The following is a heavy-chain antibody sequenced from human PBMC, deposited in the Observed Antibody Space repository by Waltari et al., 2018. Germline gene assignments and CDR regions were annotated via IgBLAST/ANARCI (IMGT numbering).Heavy chain of an antibody. V-gene: IGHV4-34*01. CDR1: GGSFSGYY. CDR2: INHSGST. Sequence: QVQLQQWGAGLLKPSETLSLTCAVYGGSFSGYYWSWIRQPPGKGLEWIGEINHSGSTNYNPSHKSRVTISVDTSKNQFSLKLSSVTAADTAVYYCASLAARGAYYYYYMDVWGKGTTVTVSS. J-gene: IGHJ6*03. D-gene: IGHD6-13*01. CDR3: ASLAARGAYYYYYMDV.